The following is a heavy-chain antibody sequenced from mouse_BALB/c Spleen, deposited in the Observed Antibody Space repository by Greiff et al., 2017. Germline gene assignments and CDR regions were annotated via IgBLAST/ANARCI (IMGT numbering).Heavy chain of an antibody. J-gene: IGHJ3*01. CDR3: ARSGNYRYDWFAY. Sequence: EVKLVESGGGLVQPGGSRKLSCAASGSTFSSFGMHWVRQAPEKGLEWVAYISSGSSTIYYADTVKGRFTISRDNPKNTLFLQMTSLRSEDTAMYYCARSGNYRYDWFAYWGQGTLVTVSA. V-gene: IGHV5-17*02. CDR1: GSTFSSFG. D-gene: IGHD2-14*01. CDR2: ISSGSSTI.